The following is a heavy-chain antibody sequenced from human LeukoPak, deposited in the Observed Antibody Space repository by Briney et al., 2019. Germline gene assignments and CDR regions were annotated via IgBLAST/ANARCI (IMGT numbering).Heavy chain of an antibody. CDR2: INPNSGGT. CDR1: GYTFTGYY. CDR3: ARPGYCSSTSCYSLDP. V-gene: IGHV1-2*02. D-gene: IGHD2-2*01. Sequence: ASVKVSCKASGYTFTGYYMHWVRQAPGQGLEWMGWINPNSGGTNYAQKFQGRVTMIRDTSIRTAYMELSRLRSDDTAVYYCARPGYCSSTSCYSLDPWGQGTLVTVSS. J-gene: IGHJ5*02.